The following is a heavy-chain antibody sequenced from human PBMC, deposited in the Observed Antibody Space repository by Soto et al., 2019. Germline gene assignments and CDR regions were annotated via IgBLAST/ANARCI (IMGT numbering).Heavy chain of an antibody. CDR3: AKREAGNYYGSGSYFDY. D-gene: IGHD3-10*01. CDR2: ISGSGGST. V-gene: IGHV3-23*01. J-gene: IGHJ4*02. CDR1: GFTFSSYA. Sequence: GGSLRLSCAASGFTFSSYAMSWVRQAPGKGLEWVSAISGSGGSTYYADSVKGRFTISRDNSKNTLYLQMNSLRAEDTAVYYCAKREAGNYYGSGSYFDYWGQGTLVTVSS.